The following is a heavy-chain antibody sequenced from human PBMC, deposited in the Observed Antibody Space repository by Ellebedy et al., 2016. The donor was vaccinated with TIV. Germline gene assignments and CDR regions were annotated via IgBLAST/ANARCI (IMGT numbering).Heavy chain of an antibody. V-gene: IGHV3-7*01. CDR2: INQDGGEE. Sequence: GESLKISCAASGITFSVHWMNWVRQAPGKGLEWVANINQDGGEENYVDSVKGRFTISRDNAKNSLYLQMNSLRADDTAVYYCAQAISVAYWGQGTLVTVSS. D-gene: IGHD5/OR15-5a*01. CDR1: GITFSVHW. CDR3: AQAISVAY. J-gene: IGHJ4*02.